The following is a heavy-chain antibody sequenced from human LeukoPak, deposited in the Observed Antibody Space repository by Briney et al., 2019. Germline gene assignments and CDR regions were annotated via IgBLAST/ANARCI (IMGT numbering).Heavy chain of an antibody. Sequence: VASVKVSCKASGYTFTSYGISWVRQAPGQGLEWMGWISAYNGNTNYAQKLQGRVTMTTDTSTSTAYMELRSLRSDDTAVYYCARVRSYYDSSAHDYWGQGTLVTVSS. CDR1: GYTFTSYG. J-gene: IGHJ4*02. CDR2: ISAYNGNT. V-gene: IGHV1-18*01. D-gene: IGHD3-22*01. CDR3: ARVRSYYDSSAHDY.